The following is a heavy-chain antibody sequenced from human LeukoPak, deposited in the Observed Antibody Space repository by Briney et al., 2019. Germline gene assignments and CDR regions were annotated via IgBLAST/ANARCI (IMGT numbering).Heavy chain of an antibody. V-gene: IGHV3-23*01. CDR1: GFTFSSYA. D-gene: IGHD3-22*01. Sequence: GGSLRLSCAASGFTFSSYAMSWVRQAPGKGLEWASAISGSGGSTYYADSVKGRFTISRDNSKNTLYLQMNSLRAEDTAVYYCAKDFQDSSGYYLGYFDYWGQGTLVTVSS. CDR3: AKDFQDSSGYYLGYFDY. J-gene: IGHJ4*02. CDR2: ISGSGGST.